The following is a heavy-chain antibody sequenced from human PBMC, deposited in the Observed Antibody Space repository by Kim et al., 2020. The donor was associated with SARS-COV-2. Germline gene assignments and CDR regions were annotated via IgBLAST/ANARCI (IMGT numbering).Heavy chain of an antibody. J-gene: IGHJ4*02. CDR2: ISYDGSNK. CDR3: AKARGLLWFGGLYDY. Sequence: GGSLRLSCAASGFTFSSYGMHWVRQAPGKGLEWVAVISYDGSNKYYADSVKGRFTISRDNSKNTLYLQMNSLRAEDTAVYYCAKARGLLWFGGLYDYWGQGTLVTVSS. V-gene: IGHV3-30*18. D-gene: IGHD3-10*01. CDR1: GFTFSSYG.